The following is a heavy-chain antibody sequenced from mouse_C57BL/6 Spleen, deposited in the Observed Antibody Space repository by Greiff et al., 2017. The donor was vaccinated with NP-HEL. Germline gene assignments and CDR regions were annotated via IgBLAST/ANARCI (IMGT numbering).Heavy chain of an antibody. Sequence: EVQGVESGGGLVKPGGSLKLSCAASGFTFSSYAMSWVRQTPEKRLEWVATISYGGSYTYYPDNVKGRFTISRDNAKNILYLQMSHLKSEDTAMYYCAREEADYFDYWGQGTTLTVSS. J-gene: IGHJ2*01. CDR2: ISYGGSYT. V-gene: IGHV5-4*01. CDR3: AREEADYFDY. CDR1: GFTFSSYA.